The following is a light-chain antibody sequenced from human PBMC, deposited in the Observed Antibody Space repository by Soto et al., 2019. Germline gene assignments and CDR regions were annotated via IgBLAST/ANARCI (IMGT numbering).Light chain of an antibody. Sequence: MTQSPSTLSASVGDRVTITCRASQSIGNWLAWYQQKPGKAPKLLIYDASTLESGVPSRFSGSGSGTEFTLTISSLQPDDFATYYCQQYNSYSSMFGHGTKVEIK. CDR3: QQYNSYSSM. V-gene: IGKV1-5*01. CDR2: DAS. J-gene: IGKJ1*01. CDR1: QSIGNW.